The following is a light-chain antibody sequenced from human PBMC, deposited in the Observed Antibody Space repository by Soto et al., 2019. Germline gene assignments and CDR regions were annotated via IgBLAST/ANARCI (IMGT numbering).Light chain of an antibody. V-gene: IGKV3-15*01. Sequence: EIVMTQSPVTLSVSPGERAALSCRASQNVGSNFAWYQQRPGQAPRVLIYGTSTRATGVPARFSGSGSGTDFTLTISSLQSEDFAFYYCQQYNNWPYTFGQGTRLEIK. CDR1: QNVGSN. CDR2: GTS. CDR3: QQYNNWPYT. J-gene: IGKJ2*01.